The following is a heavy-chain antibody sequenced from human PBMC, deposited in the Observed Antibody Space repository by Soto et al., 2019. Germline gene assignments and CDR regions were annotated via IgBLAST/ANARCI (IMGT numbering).Heavy chain of an antibody. CDR2: TYYRSKWYN. CDR3: AREESITMFRGVIGVWFDP. V-gene: IGHV6-1*01. Sequence: SQTLSLTCAISGDSVSSNSAAWNWIRQSPSRGLEWLGRTYYRSKWYNDYAVSVKSRITINPDTSKNQFSLQLNSVTPEDTAVYYCAREESITMFRGVIGVWFDPWGQGTLVTVSS. CDR1: GDSVSSNSAA. D-gene: IGHD3-10*01. J-gene: IGHJ5*02.